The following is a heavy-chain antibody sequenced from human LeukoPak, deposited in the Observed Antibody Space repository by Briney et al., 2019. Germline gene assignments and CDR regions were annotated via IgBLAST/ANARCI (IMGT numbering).Heavy chain of an antibody. J-gene: IGHJ4*02. V-gene: IGHV3-30*02. CDR2: IRYDGSNT. CDR3: ARDQGGGYSYGWQSFDY. Sequence: GGSLRLSCAASGFTFSTYGMHWVRQAPGKGLEWVAFIRYDGSNTYYADSVKGRFTISRDNSKNTLYLQMNSLRAEDTAVYYCARDQGGGYSYGWQSFDYWGQGTLVTVSS. D-gene: IGHD5-18*01. CDR1: GFTFSTYG.